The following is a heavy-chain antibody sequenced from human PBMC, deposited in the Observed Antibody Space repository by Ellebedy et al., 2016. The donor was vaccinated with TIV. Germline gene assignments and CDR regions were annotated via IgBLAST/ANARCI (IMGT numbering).Heavy chain of an antibody. J-gene: IGHJ4*02. V-gene: IGHV3-74*01. CDR2: INGDGGST. Sequence: PGGSLRLSCAASGFTLSGYWMHWVRQAPGKGLVWVLRINGDGGSTTYADFVKGRFTISRDNAKNTLFLQMNSLRAEDTDVYYCAKGSQPHSTSCYDYWGQGTLVTVSS. CDR1: GFTLSGYW. CDR3: AKGSQPHSTSCYDY. D-gene: IGHD2-2*01.